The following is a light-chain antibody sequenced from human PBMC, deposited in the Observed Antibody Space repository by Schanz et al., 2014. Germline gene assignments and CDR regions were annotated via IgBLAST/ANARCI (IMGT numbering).Light chain of an antibody. J-gene: IGKJ2*01. CDR2: GAS. CDR3: QHYHSWPYT. Sequence: EVVLTQSPGTLSLSPGERATLSCRASQTVSSSYLAWYQQRPGQAPRLLIYGASTRATGIPARFSGSGSGTEFTLTISSLQSEDFAVYYCQHYHSWPYTFGQGSKLDIK. CDR1: QTVSSSY. V-gene: IGKV3-15*01.